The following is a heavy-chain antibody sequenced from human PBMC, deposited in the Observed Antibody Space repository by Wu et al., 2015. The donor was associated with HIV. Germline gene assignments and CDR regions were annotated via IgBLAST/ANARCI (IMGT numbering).Heavy chain of an antibody. V-gene: IGHV1-8*02. J-gene: IGHJ1*01. CDR1: GYTFNIFN. Sequence: QVQLLQSGAAVRKPGASVRVSCKVSGYTFNIFNINWVRQISGLGLEWMGWMNPKSGSAAYSQKFQGRISMTRDSSISTAYLEVSSLTSEDTAVYFCVRVGVLMTSXETMEYFQYWGQGTLVTVSS. D-gene: IGHD1-26*01. CDR2: MNPKSGSA. CDR3: VRVGVLMTSXETMEYFQY.